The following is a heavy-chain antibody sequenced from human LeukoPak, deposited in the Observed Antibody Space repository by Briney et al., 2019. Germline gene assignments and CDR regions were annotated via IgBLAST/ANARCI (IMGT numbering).Heavy chain of an antibody. CDR2: ISSSGSTI. D-gene: IGHD4-17*01. CDR1: GFTFSSYE. V-gene: IGHV3-48*03. CDR3: ARGRYGDHPFDY. Sequence: GSLRLSCAASGFTFSSYEMNWVRQAPGKGLEWVSYISSSGSTIYYADSVKGRFTISRDNAKNSLYLQMNSLRAEDTAVYYCARGRYGDHPFDYWGQGTLVTVSS. J-gene: IGHJ4*02.